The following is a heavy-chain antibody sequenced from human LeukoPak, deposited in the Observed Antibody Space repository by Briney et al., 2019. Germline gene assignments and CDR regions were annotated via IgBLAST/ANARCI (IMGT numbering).Heavy chain of an antibody. CDR2: IHHSGST. V-gene: IGHV4-4*02. CDR3: AREGPLVLGAFDI. D-gene: IGHD5/OR15-5a*01. Sequence: SETLSLTCTVSGSSISNSNWWSWVRQPPGKGLEWIGEIHHSGSTNYNPSLKSRVTISIDKSKSEFSLKLSSVTAADTAVYYCAREGPLVLGAFDIWGQGTMVTVSS. CDR1: GSSISNSNW. J-gene: IGHJ3*02.